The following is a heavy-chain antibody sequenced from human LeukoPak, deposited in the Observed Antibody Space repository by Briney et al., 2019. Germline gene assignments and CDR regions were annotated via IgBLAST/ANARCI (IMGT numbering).Heavy chain of an antibody. V-gene: IGHV3-30*04. CDR1: GFTFSSYA. CDR2: ISYDGSNK. J-gene: IGHJ4*02. Sequence: GGSLRLSCAASGFTFSSYAMHWVRQAPGKGLEWVAVISYDGSNKYYADSVKGRFTISRDNSKNTLYLQMNSLRAEDTAVYYCARAVAGHYYFDYWGQGTLVTVSS. CDR3: ARAVAGHYYFDY. D-gene: IGHD6-19*01.